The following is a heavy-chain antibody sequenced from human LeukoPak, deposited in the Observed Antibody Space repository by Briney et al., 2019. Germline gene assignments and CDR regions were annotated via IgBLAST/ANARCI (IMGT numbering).Heavy chain of an antibody. CDR1: GFTFSSYG. V-gene: IGHV3-30*18. J-gene: IGHJ4*02. Sequence: GSLRLSCAASGFTFSSYGMHWVRQAPGKGLEWVAVISYDGSNKYYADSVKGRFTISRDNSKNTLYLQMNSLRAEDTAVYYCAKDGYTYYYDSSGYGYWGQGTLVTVSS. D-gene: IGHD3-22*01. CDR2: ISYDGSNK. CDR3: AKDGYTYYYDSSGYGY.